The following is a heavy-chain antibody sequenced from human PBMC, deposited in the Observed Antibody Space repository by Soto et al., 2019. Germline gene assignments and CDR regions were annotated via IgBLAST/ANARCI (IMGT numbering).Heavy chain of an antibody. D-gene: IGHD6-13*01. CDR3: ARDGPHSTAVGDV. J-gene: IGHJ6*02. CDR2: ISAYNGDK. V-gene: IGHV1-18*01. Sequence: AGVKVSCKASGYTFINYGVSWARQAPEQGLEWMGWISAYNGDKKYAQHVQGRVTLTTDTSTRTAYMEMRTLRSDDTAAYYCARDGPHSTAVGDVGGQGTTVTVSS. CDR1: GYTFINYG.